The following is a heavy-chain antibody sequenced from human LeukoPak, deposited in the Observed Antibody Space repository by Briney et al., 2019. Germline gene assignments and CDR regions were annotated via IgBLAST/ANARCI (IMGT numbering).Heavy chain of an antibody. CDR1: GFTVSSSY. D-gene: IGHD4-17*01. Sequence: PGGSLRLSCAASGFTVSSSYMSWVRQAPRKGLEWVSVIFSDGSAYYADSVKGRFTVSRHNSKNTLYLQMNSLRAEDTAVYYCARPRQATVTTSYGMDVWGQGTTVTVSS. V-gene: IGHV3-53*04. CDR3: ARPRQATVTTSYGMDV. J-gene: IGHJ6*02. CDR2: IFSDGSA.